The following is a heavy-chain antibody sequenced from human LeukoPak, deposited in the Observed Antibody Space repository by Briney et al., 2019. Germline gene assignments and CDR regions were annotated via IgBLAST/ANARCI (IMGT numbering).Heavy chain of an antibody. CDR2: INPNSGGT. CDR3: ARGRAHCSSTSCYKGYYYYMDV. D-gene: IGHD2-2*02. Sequence: ASVKVSCKASGYTFTGYYMHWVRQAPGQGLEWMGWINPNSGGTNYAQKFQGRVTMTRDTSISTAYMELSRLRSDDTAVYYCARGRAHCSSTSCYKGYYYYMDVWGKGTTVTVSS. CDR1: GYTFTGYY. V-gene: IGHV1-2*02. J-gene: IGHJ6*03.